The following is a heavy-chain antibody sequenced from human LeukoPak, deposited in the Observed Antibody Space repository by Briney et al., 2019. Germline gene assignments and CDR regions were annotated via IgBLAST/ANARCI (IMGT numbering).Heavy chain of an antibody. CDR1: GGSFSGYY. CDR2: INHSGST. Sequence: SETLSLTCAVYGGSFSGYYWSWIRQPPGKGLEWIGEINHSGSTNYNPSLKGRVTISVDTSKNQFSLKLSSVTAADTAVYYCARGHIVVVPAANGNWFDPWGQGTLVTVSS. J-gene: IGHJ5*02. D-gene: IGHD2-2*01. CDR3: ARGHIVVVPAANGNWFDP. V-gene: IGHV4-34*01.